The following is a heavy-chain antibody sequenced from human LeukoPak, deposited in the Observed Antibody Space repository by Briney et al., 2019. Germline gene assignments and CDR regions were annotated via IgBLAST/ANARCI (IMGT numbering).Heavy chain of an antibody. D-gene: IGHD3-3*01. CDR1: GYTFTSYG. V-gene: IGHV1-18*01. J-gene: IGHJ6*02. Sequence: ASVKVSCKASGYTFTSYGISWVRQAPGQGLEWMGWISAYNGNTNYAQKLQGRVTMTTDTSTSTAYMELRSLRSDDTAVYYCARDLMGLRFLEWFPPEYYYYGMDVWGQGTTVTVSS. CDR2: ISAYNGNT. CDR3: ARDLMGLRFLEWFPPEYYYYGMDV.